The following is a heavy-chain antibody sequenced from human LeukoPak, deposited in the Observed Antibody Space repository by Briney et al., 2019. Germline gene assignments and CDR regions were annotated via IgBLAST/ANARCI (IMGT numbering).Heavy chain of an antibody. CDR2: LYSDGNT. Sequence: GGSLRLSCAASGFTVINNDMTWVRQAPGKGLEWVSVLYSDGNTKYADSVQGRFTISRDNSKNTLYLEMNSLSPYDTAVYYCARGGEPLAANTLAYWGQGTLVTVSS. CDR3: ARGGEPLAANTLAY. CDR1: GFTVINND. J-gene: IGHJ4*02. D-gene: IGHD1-14*01. V-gene: IGHV3-53*01.